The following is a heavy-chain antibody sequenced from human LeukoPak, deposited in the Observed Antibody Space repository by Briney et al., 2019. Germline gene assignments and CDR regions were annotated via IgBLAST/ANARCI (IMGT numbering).Heavy chain of an antibody. V-gene: IGHV3-23*01. CDR3: AKGRAGVTHYYFDD. CDR1: GFTFSSYA. D-gene: IGHD2-21*02. CDR2: ISGGGGST. Sequence: GGSLRLSCAASGFTFSSYAMSWVRQAPGKGLEWVSAISGGGGSTYYADSVKGRFTISRDNSKNTLYLQMNSLRAEDTAVYYCAKGRAGVTHYYFDDWAREPWSPSPQ. J-gene: IGHJ4*02.